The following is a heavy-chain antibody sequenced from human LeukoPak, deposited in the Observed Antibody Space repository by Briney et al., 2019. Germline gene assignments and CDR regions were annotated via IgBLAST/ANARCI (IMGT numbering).Heavy chain of an antibody. CDR3: ARLINNGYFSD. V-gene: IGHV5-51*01. CDR2: IYPGDSDT. J-gene: IGHJ4*02. D-gene: IGHD3-22*01. Sequence: GESLKISCKGSGYSFANYWIGWVRQMPGKGLEWMGIIYPGDSDTTYSPSFQGQVTISADKSITTAYLQWSSLKASDTAMYYCARLINNGYFSDWGQGTLVTASS. CDR1: GYSFANYW.